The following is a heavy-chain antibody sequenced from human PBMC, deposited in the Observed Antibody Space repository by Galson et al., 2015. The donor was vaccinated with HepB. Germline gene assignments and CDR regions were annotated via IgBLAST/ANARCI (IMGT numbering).Heavy chain of an antibody. V-gene: IGHV3-23*01. CDR2: ISADGTKR. J-gene: IGHJ5*02. CDR1: TLILWKYA. CDR3: AKNYGDYIYDPLDL. D-gene: IGHD4-17*01. Sequence: LRLSCAASTLILWKYAMTWVRRAPGKGLEWVSVISADGTKRHYADSVRGRFTLSRDNSKNTLYLQMDDLRLEDTAIYFCAKNYGDYIYDPLDLWGRGTLVTVSS.